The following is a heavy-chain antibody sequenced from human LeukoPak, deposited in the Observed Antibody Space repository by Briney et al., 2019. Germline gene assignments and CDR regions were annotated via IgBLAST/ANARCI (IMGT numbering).Heavy chain of an antibody. D-gene: IGHD6-6*01. V-gene: IGHV4-61*02. CDR1: GGSISSGSYY. Sequence: SQTLSLTCTVSGGSISSGSYYWSWIRQPAGKGLEWIGRIYTSGSTNYNPSLKSRVTISVDTSKNQFSLKLSSVTAADTAVYYCARSQQLGGYYYYYMDVWGKGTTVTVSS. CDR3: ARSQQLGGYYYYYMDV. CDR2: IYTSGST. J-gene: IGHJ6*03.